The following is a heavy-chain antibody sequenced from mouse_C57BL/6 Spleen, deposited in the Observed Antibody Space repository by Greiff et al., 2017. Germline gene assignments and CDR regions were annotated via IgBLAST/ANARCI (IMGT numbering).Heavy chain of an antibody. CDR2: IDPNSGGT. Sequence: VQLQQSGAELVKPGASVKLSCKASGYTFTSYWMHWVKQRPGRGLEWIGRIDPNSGGTKYNEKFKSKATLTVDKPTSTAYMQLSSRTSEDSAVYYCAREGEVLREGWFAYWGQGTLVTVSA. D-gene: IGHD2-4*01. CDR1: GYTFTSYW. V-gene: IGHV1-72*01. CDR3: AREGEVLREGWFAY. J-gene: IGHJ3*01.